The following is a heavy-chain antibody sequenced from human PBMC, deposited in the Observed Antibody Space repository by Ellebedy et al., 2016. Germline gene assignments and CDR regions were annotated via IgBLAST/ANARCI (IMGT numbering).Heavy chain of an antibody. CDR1: GYTFTSYA. CDR2: INAGNGNT. Sequence: ASVKVSCXASGYTFTSYAMHWVRQAPGQRLEWMGWINAGNGNTKYSQKFQGRVTITRDTSASTAYMELSSLRSEDTAVYYCARGFLENWFDPWGQGTLVTVSS. D-gene: IGHD3-3*01. J-gene: IGHJ5*02. V-gene: IGHV1-3*01. CDR3: ARGFLENWFDP.